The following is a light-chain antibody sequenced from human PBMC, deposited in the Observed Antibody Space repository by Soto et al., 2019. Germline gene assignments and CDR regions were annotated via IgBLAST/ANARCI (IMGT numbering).Light chain of an antibody. CDR3: SSYTTNITRVL. CDR2: EVR. V-gene: IGLV2-14*01. Sequence: QSALTQPASVSGSPGQSITISCTGTSSDVGGYNYVSWYQQHPGKAPKLMIYEVRNRPSGVSNRFSGSKSGNTASLTISGLQAEDEADYYCSSYTTNITRVLFGGGTKLTVL. J-gene: IGLJ2*01. CDR1: SSDVGGYNY.